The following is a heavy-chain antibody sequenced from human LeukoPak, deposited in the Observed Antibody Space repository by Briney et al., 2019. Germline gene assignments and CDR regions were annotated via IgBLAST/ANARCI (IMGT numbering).Heavy chain of an antibody. CDR1: GFTVSSNY. CDR3: AREAYYDFWSGYFSS. V-gene: IGHV3-53*01. D-gene: IGHD3-3*01. J-gene: IGHJ4*02. Sequence: GGSLRLSCAASGFTVSSNYMSWVRQAPGKGLEWVSVIYSGGSTYYADSVKGRFTISRDNSKNTLYLQMNSLRAEDTAVYYCAREAYYDFWSGYFSSWGQGTLVTVSS. CDR2: IYSGGST.